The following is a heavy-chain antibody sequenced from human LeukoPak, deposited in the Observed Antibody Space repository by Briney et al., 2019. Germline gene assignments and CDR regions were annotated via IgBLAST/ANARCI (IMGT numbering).Heavy chain of an antibody. Sequence: GGSLRLSCAVSGITLSNYGMSWVRQAPGQGLELVAGISDRGGRTNYADSVKGRFTISRDNPKNTLYLQMNSLRAEDTAVYFCAKRGVVIRVILVGFHKEAYYFDSWGQGALVTVSS. CDR1: GITLSNYG. J-gene: IGHJ4*02. CDR2: ISDRGGRT. V-gene: IGHV3-23*01. D-gene: IGHD3-22*01. CDR3: AKRGVVIRVILVGFHKEAYYFDS.